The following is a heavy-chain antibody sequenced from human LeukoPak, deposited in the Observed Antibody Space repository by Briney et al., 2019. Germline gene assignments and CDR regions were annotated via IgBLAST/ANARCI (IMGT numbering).Heavy chain of an antibody. CDR1: GFTFSSYG. CDR3: AKSWNYYDSSGYYLPVDY. Sequence: PGGTLRLSCAASGFTFSSYGMSWVRQAPGKGLEWVSAISGSGDSTYYADSVKGRFTISRDNSKNTLYLQMNSLRAEDTAVYYCAKSWNYYDSSGYYLPVDYWGQGTLVTVSS. D-gene: IGHD3-22*01. J-gene: IGHJ4*02. CDR2: ISGSGDST. V-gene: IGHV3-23*01.